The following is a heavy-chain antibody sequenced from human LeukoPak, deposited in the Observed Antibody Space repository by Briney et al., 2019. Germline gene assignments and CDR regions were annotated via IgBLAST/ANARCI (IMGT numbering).Heavy chain of an antibody. V-gene: IGHV3-30*02. CDR2: IRYDGSNK. J-gene: IGHJ4*02. CDR1: GFTFSSYG. CDR3: AKGGATVVDY. Sequence: GGSLRLSCAASGFTFSSYGMHWVRQAPGKGLEWVAVIRYDGSNKYYADSVKGRFTISRDNSKNTLYLQMNSLRAEDTAVYYCAKGGATVVDYWGQGTLVTVSS. D-gene: IGHD4-23*01.